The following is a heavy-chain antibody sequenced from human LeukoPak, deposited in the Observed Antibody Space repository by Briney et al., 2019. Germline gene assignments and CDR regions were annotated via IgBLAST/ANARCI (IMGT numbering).Heavy chain of an antibody. D-gene: IGHD1-26*01. V-gene: IGHV4-59*01. CDR2: ISYSGST. CDR1: GGSLSTFY. CDR3: ARPYSGSYRYFDL. J-gene: IGHJ2*01. Sequence: NPSETLSLTCTVAGGSLSTFYWNWIRQPPGKGLEWIGYISYSGSTNYNPSLKSRVTISVDTSKNQFSLRLSSVTAADTAVYYCARPYSGSYRYFDLWGRGTQVTVSS.